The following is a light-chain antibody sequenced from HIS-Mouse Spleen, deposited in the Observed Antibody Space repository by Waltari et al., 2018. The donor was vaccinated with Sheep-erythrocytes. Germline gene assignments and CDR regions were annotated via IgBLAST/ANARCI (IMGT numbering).Light chain of an antibody. J-gene: IGKJ1*01. CDR3: QQYNSYWT. CDR2: KAS. Sequence: MTQSPSTLSASVGDRVTITCRASQSISSWLAWYPQKPGKAPKLLIYKASSLESGVPSRFSGSGSGTEFTLTISSLQPDDFATYYCQQYNSYWTFGQGTKVEIK. CDR1: QSISSW. V-gene: IGKV1-5*03.